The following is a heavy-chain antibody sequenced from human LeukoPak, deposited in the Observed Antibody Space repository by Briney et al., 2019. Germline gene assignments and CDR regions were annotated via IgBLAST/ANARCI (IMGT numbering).Heavy chain of an antibody. CDR1: GFPFSDFS. Sequence: PGGSLRLSSATSGFPFSDFSMSWVRQAPGKGLEWISTTNSGGTSTYYAESVKGRFTISRDNSKNTLYLQMSSLRVEDTAVYYCAKQSYARSLGEGGPGTLVSVSS. J-gene: IGHJ4*02. V-gene: IGHV3-23*01. CDR3: AKQSYARSLGE. CDR2: TNSGGTST. D-gene: IGHD2-8*01.